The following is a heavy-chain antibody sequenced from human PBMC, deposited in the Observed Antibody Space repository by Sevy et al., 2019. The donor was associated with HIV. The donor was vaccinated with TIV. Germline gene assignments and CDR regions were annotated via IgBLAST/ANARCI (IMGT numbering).Heavy chain of an antibody. D-gene: IGHD6-6*01. CDR3: AKDNRPATMSNSSYYYYYGMDV. CDR1: GFSFGDYA. CDR2: ISWNSVSL. V-gene: IGHV3-9*01. Sequence: GGSLRLSCAASGFSFGDYAMHWVRQAPGKGLEWVSGISWNSVSLDYAESVKGRFTISRDNAKNSLFLQMNRLRSEDTALYYCAKDNRPATMSNSSYYYYYGMDVWGQGTTVTVSS. J-gene: IGHJ6*02.